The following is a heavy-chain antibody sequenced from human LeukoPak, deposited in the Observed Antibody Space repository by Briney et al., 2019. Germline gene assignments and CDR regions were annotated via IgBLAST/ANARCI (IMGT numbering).Heavy chain of an antibody. CDR2: ISPNSGGT. CDR3: ARGHGILRVGGFAFDI. CDR1: GYTFTSYY. Sequence: ASVKVSCKASGYTFTSYYMHWVRQAPGQGLEWMGWISPNSGGTNYAQKFQGRVTMTRDTSITTTYMELSRLRSDDTAVYYCARGHGILRVGGFAFDIWGQGTMVTVSS. J-gene: IGHJ3*02. V-gene: IGHV1-2*02. D-gene: IGHD1-14*01.